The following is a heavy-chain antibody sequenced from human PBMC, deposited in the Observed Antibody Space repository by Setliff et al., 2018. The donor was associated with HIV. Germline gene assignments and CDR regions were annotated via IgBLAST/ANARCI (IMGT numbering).Heavy chain of an antibody. J-gene: IGHJ5*02. CDR1: GYTFIKYY. CDR3: GRDSPFGERTNWFDP. D-gene: IGHD3-10*01. Sequence: ASVKVSCKASGYTFIKYYMNWVRQAPGQGLEWMGIIDPSGGSTRYAQKFQGRVTMTRDTSTNTVYMERSSLRSEDTAVYYWGRDSPFGERTNWFDPWGQGTLVTVSS. V-gene: IGHV1-46*01. CDR2: IDPSGGST.